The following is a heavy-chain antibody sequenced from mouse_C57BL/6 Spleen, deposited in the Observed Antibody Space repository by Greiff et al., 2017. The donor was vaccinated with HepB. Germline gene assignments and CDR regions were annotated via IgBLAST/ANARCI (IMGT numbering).Heavy chain of an antibody. CDR3: VRQGYYGSSCFAY. CDR2: IRSKSNNYAT. D-gene: IGHD1-1*01. V-gene: IGHV10-1*01. CDR1: GFSFNTYA. Sequence: EAGGGLVQPKGSLKLSCAASGFSFNTYAMNWVRQAPGKGLEWVARIRSKSNNYATYYADSVKDRFTISRDDSESMLYLQMNNLKTEDTAMYYCVRQGYYGSSCFAYWGQGTLVTVSA. J-gene: IGHJ3*01.